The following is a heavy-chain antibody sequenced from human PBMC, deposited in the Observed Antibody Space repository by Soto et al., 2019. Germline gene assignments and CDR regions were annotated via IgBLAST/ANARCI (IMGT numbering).Heavy chain of an antibody. CDR1: GYTFPNYW. J-gene: IGHJ3*02. CDR2: VYPDDSTV. D-gene: IGHD4-17*01. Sequence: GESLKISCKASGYTFPNYWIGWVRQMPGKGPERMGIVYPDDSTVRYNPTFQGQVTISADKSISTAFLQWSGLRASDTAMYYCARLRTSVTTEDAFDIWGPGTMVTVSS. V-gene: IGHV5-51*01. CDR3: ARLRTSVTTEDAFDI.